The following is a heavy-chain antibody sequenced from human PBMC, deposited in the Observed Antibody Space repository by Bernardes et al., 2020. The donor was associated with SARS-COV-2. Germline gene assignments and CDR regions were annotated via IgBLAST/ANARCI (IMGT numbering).Heavy chain of an antibody. CDR2: ISAYNDNT. J-gene: IGHJ5*02. Sequence: ASVKVSCKASGYTFTDYGISWVRQAPGQGLEWMGWISAYNDNTNYAQKFQGRVTLTTDTSTSTAYMELRSLRSDDTAVYYCARDPYLMRGTTHWFDPWGQGTLVTVSS. CDR3: ARDPYLMRGTTHWFDP. V-gene: IGHV1-18*04. D-gene: IGHD1-1*01. CDR1: GYTFTDYG.